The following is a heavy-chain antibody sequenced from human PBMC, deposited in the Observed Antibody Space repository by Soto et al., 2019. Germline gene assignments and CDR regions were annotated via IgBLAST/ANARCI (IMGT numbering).Heavy chain of an antibody. V-gene: IGHV5-51*01. CDR1: GYSFTSYW. J-gene: IGHJ3*02. CDR3: ARHPILTFQTISLDI. Sequence: GESLKISCKGSGYSFTSYWIGWVRQMPGKGLEWMGIIYPGDSDTRYSPSFQGQVTISADKSISTAYLQWSSLKASDTAMYYCARHPILTFQTISLDIWGQGTMVTVSS. D-gene: IGHD3-9*01. CDR2: IYPGDSDT.